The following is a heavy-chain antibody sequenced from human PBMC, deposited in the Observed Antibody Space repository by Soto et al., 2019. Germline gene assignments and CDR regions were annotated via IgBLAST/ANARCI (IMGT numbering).Heavy chain of an antibody. V-gene: IGHV3-30*18. CDR3: ANDDQTPFDY. J-gene: IGHJ4*02. Sequence: VAVISYDGSNKYYADSVKGRFTISRDNSKNTLYLQMNSLRAEDTAVYYCANDDQTPFDYWGQGTLVTVSS. CDR2: ISYDGSNK.